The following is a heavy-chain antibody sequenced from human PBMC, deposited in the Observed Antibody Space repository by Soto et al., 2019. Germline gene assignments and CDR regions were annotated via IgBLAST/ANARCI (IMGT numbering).Heavy chain of an antibody. Sequence: EVQLVESGGGLVQPGRSLRLSCAASGFTFDDYAMHWVRQVPGKGLEWVSGINWNSGSIGYGDSVKGRFAISRDNAKNSLHLQMHSLSAEDTAFYYCVKDESINWYSGHFRHWGQGTLDTVSS. D-gene: IGHD6-13*01. CDR1: GFTFDDYA. CDR2: INWNSGSI. V-gene: IGHV3-9*01. J-gene: IGHJ1*01. CDR3: VKDESINWYSGHFRH.